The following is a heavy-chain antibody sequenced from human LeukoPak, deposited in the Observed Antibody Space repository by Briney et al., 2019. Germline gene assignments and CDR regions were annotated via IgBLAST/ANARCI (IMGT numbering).Heavy chain of an antibody. CDR2: IFSSTIV. D-gene: IGHD4-23*01. Sequence: GGSLRLSCEASGFTFTSHGMHWVRQSPGKGLEWISFIFSSTIVNYADSVKGRFTISRDNAKNSIYLQMKSLRDEDTAVYYCASGPYGGNPFDYWGQGTLVTVSS. V-gene: IGHV3-48*02. CDR1: GFTFTSHG. CDR3: ASGPYGGNPFDY. J-gene: IGHJ4*02.